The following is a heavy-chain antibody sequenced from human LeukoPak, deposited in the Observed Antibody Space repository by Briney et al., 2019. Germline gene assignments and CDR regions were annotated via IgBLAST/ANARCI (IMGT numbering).Heavy chain of an antibody. CDR1: GFTFSSYA. J-gene: IGHJ4*02. CDR2: ISGSGGST. D-gene: IGHD2-2*01. V-gene: IGHV3-23*01. CDR3: AKGGTYCSSTSCYPDY. Sequence: PGGSLRLSCAASGFTFSSYAMSWVRQAPGKGLEWVSAISGSGGSTYYADSVKGRFTISRDNSKNTLYLQMNSLRAEDKAVYYCAKGGTYCSSTSCYPDYWGQGTLVTVSS.